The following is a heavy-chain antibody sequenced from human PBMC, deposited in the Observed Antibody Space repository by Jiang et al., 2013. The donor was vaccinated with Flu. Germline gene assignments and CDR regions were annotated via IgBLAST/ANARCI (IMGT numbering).Heavy chain of an antibody. D-gene: IGHD6-25*01. CDR2: IYYSGST. CDR1: GGSISSYY. J-gene: IGHJ6*01. CDR3: ARDRASSGYYYYGMDV. V-gene: IGHV4-59*01. Sequence: GPGLVKPSETLSLTCTVSGGSISSYYWSWIRQPPGKGLEWIGYIYYSGSTNYNPSLKSRVTISVDTSKNQFSLKLSSVTAADTAVYYCARDRASSGYYYYGMDVVGPKGPRSPSPQ.